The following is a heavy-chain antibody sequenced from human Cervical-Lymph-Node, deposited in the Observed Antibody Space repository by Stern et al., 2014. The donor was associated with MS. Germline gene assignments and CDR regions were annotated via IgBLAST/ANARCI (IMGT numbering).Heavy chain of an antibody. CDR3: ARARVGDYARSPHLDS. CDR1: GFTFSHYS. D-gene: IGHD4-17*01. V-gene: IGHV3-21*01. Sequence: EVQLVESGGGLVKPGESLRLSCDASGFTFSHYSINWVRQAPGKALEWISSIRNNSTHTYYADSGEGRFTISRDSAKDSVSLHMVSLRAEDTAVYYCARARVGDYARSPHLDSWGQGTLVTVSS. CDR2: IRNNSTHT. J-gene: IGHJ4*02.